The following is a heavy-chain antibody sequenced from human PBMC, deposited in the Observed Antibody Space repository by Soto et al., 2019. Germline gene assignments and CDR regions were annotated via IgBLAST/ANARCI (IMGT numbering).Heavy chain of an antibody. Sequence: QVQLVQSGAEVKKPGSSVKVSCKASGGTFSSYAISWVRQAPGQGLEWMGGIIPIFGTANYAQKFQGRVTITEDESTSTAYMELSSLRSEATAVYYCSRDTVVGATTYYYYGMDVWGQGTTVTVSS. D-gene: IGHD1-26*01. CDR2: IIPIFGTA. J-gene: IGHJ6*02. CDR3: SRDTVVGATTYYYYGMDV. CDR1: GGTFSSYA. V-gene: IGHV1-69*12.